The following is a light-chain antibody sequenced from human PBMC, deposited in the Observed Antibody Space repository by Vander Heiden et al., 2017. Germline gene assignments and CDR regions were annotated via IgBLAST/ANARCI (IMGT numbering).Light chain of an antibody. J-gene: IGLJ3*02. CDR3: FASAGSYTWV. CDR2: DVS. Sequence: QSALTQPRSVSGSPGPSVTISCTGTRSAVGGYNYVSWYQRHPGTALKLMIDDVSKRPSGVPDRFSGSKSCNTASLTIAGLQAEEEADYYGFASAGSYTWVFGGRTKRTVL. CDR1: RSAVGGYNY. V-gene: IGLV2-11*01.